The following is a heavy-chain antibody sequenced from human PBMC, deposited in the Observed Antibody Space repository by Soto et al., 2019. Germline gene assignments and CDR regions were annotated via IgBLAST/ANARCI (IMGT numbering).Heavy chain of an antibody. CDR3: ARLYCSSTSCYLIGAFDI. D-gene: IGHD2-2*01. Sequence: ASVKVSCKASGGTFSSYAISWVRQAPGQGLEWMGGIIPIFGTANYAQKFQGRVTITADESTSTAYMELSSLRSEDTAVYYCARLYCSSTSCYLIGAFDIWGQGTMVTVSS. CDR1: GGTFSSYA. J-gene: IGHJ3*02. V-gene: IGHV1-69*13. CDR2: IIPIFGTA.